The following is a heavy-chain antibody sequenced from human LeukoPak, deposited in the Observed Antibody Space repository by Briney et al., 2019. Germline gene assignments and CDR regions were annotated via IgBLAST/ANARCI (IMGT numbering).Heavy chain of an antibody. J-gene: IGHJ4*02. CDR3: ASVGYDFDY. D-gene: IGHD3-22*01. CDR1: GYTFTSYY. CDR2: INPSGGST. V-gene: IGHV1-46*01. Sequence: GGSLRLSCAASGYTFTSYYMHWVRQAPGQGLEWMGIINPSGGSTSYAQKFQGRVTMTRDTSTSTVYMELSSLRSEDTAVYYCASVGYDFDYWGQGTLVTVSS.